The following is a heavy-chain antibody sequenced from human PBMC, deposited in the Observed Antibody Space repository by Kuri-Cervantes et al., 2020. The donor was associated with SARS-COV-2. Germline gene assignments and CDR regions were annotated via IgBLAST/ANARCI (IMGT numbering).Heavy chain of an antibody. D-gene: IGHD4-11*01. V-gene: IGHV3-49*04. CDR2: IRSKTYRATT. CDR1: GFTFGDYA. J-gene: IGHJ4*02. Sequence: GGSLRLSCTISGFTFGDYAVSWVRQAPGKGLEWIGFIRSKTYRATTQYAASLKGRFTISRDDFKSIAYLEMNSLKTEDTAVYYCARDNGPNNYSNYEDYFDYWGQGALVTVSS. CDR3: ARDNGPNNYSNYEDYFDY.